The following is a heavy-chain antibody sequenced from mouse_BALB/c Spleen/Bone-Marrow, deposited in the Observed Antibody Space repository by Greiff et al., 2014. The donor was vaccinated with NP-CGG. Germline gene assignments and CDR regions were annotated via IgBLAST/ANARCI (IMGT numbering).Heavy chain of an antibody. CDR2: IFPGTGTT. V-gene: IGHV1S132*01. D-gene: IGHD2-4*01. CDR3: ARKGISTVIATAYYFDY. J-gene: IGHJ2*01. CDR1: GYTFTSYW. Sequence: VKVVESGVELVKPGASVKLSCKTSGYTFTSYWIQWVKQRPGQGLGWIGEIFPGTGTTYYNEKFKDKATLTIDTSSSTAYMQLSSLTSEDSAVYFCARKGISTVIATAYYFDYWGQGSTLTVSS.